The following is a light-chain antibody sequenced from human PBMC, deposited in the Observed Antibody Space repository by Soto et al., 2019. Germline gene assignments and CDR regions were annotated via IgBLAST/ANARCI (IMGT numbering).Light chain of an antibody. CDR3: QHYDNTPA. CDR2: GAS. CDR1: QSSSDKY. V-gene: IGKV3-20*01. Sequence: VLTQSPDTLSLSPGETATLSCRASQSSSDKYLAWYQQRSGQTPRLLMYGASSRAPGIPDRFSGSGSGTDFTLNISRLEPEDFAVYYCQHYDNTPAFGGGTRWIS. J-gene: IGKJ4*01.